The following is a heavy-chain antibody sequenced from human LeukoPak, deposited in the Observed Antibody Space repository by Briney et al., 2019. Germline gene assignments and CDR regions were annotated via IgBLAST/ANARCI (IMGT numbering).Heavy chain of an antibody. V-gene: IGHV3-33*08. J-gene: IGHJ4*02. CDR2: IWYDGSNK. D-gene: IGHD6-13*01. Sequence: GGSLRLSCAASGFTFRSYGMHWVRQAPGKGLEWVAVIWYDGSNKYYADSVKGRFTISRDNSKNTVYLQMNSLRAEDTAVYYCARGLYSSSWYLGYWGQGTLVTVPS. CDR1: GFTFRSYG. CDR3: ARGLYSSSWYLGY.